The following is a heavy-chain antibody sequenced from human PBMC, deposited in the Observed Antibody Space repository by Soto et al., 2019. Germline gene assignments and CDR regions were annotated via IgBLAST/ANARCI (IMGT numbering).Heavy chain of an antibody. J-gene: IGHJ4*02. CDR3: ARGIYGDYDY. CDR1: GFTVSSNY. Sequence: EVRLVESGGGLVQPGGSLRLSCAASGFTVSSNYMTWVRQAPGKGLEWVSVIYNDGSTYYADSVKGRFTISRHNSKNTLYLQLNSLRAEDTAVYYCARGIYGDYDYWGQGTLVTVSS. D-gene: IGHD4-17*01. CDR2: IYNDGST. V-gene: IGHV3-53*04.